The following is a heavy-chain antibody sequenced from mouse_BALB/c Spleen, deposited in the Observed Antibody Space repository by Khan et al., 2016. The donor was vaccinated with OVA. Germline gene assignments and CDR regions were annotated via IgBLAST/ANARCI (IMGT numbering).Heavy chain of an antibody. CDR1: GFSLTDYG. J-gene: IGHJ3*01. CDR3: AGELRLGGFAY. CDR2: MWGDGST. V-gene: IGHV2-6-7*01. D-gene: IGHD1-2*01. Sequence: QVQLKQSGPGLVAPSQSLSITCTVSGFSLTDYGVNWVRQPPGKGLEWLGMMWGDGSTDYNSVLKSRLSISKDNSKSQVFLKMNSLQTDDTARYYCAGELRLGGFAYWGQGTLVTVSA.